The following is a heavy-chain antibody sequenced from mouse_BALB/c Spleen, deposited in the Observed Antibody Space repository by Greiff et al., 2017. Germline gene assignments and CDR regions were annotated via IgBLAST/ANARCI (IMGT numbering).Heavy chain of an antibody. CDR3: ARRGDYDGAWFAY. Sequence: QVTLKESGPGILQPSQTLSLTCSFSGFSLSTSGMGVSWIRQPSGKGLEWLAHIYWDDDKRYNPSLKSRLTISKDTSRNQVFLKITSVDTADTATYYCARRGDYDGAWFAYWGQGTLVTVSA. J-gene: IGHJ3*01. V-gene: IGHV8-12*01. CDR1: GFSLSTSGMG. D-gene: IGHD2-4*01. CDR2: IYWDDDK.